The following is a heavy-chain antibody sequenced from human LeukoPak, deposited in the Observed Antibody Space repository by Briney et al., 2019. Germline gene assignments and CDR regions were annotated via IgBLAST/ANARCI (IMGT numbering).Heavy chain of an antibody. V-gene: IGHV3-49*03. J-gene: IGHJ4*02. Sequence: PGGSLRLSCTASGFTFGDYAMSWFRQAPWKGLEWVGFIRSKAYGGTTEYAASVKGRFTISRDDSKSIAYLQMNSLKTEDTAVYYCTRGRTEHAQRKYDSSGYGPSDYWGQGTLVTVSS. D-gene: IGHD3-22*01. CDR3: TRGRTEHAQRKYDSSGYGPSDY. CDR1: GFTFGDYA. CDR2: IRSKAYGGTT.